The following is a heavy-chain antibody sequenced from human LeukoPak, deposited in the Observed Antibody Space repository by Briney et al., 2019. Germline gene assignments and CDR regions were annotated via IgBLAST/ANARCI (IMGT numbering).Heavy chain of an antibody. J-gene: IGHJ4*02. CDR3: ARGIAAAGNYFDS. CDR2: ISSSSSYI. Sequence: GGSLRLSCAASGFTFSSYSMNWVRQAPGKGLEWVSSISSSSSYIYYADSVKGRFTISRDNAKNSLYLQMNSLRAEDTAVYYCARGIAAAGNYFDSWGQGTLVTVSS. V-gene: IGHV3-21*01. D-gene: IGHD6-13*01. CDR1: GFTFSSYS.